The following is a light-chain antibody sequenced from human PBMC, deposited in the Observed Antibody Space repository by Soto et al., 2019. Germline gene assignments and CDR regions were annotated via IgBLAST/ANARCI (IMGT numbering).Light chain of an antibody. CDR3: QQYYYWPPWT. CDR2: DAS. CDR1: QSVSSY. Sequence: EIVLTQSPATLSLSPGERATLSCRASQSVSSYLAWYQQKPGQAPRLLIYDASNRATGIPARFSGSGSGTDFTLTISSLQSEDFAVYYCQQYYYWPPWTFGQGTKVDIK. V-gene: IGKV3-11*01. J-gene: IGKJ1*01.